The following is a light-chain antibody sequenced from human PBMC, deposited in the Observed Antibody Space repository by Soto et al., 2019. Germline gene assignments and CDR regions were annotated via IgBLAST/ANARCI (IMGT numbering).Light chain of an antibody. Sequence: HCALTQPASVSGSPGQSITVSWTGTSSDIGGYNYVSWYQQYPGEAPKVIIYDVSDRPSGVSNRFSGSKSGNTASLTISGLQTEDEADYYCSSYTSSSTLVVFGTGTKLTVL. CDR2: DVS. CDR3: SSYTSSSTLVV. J-gene: IGLJ1*01. CDR1: SSDIGGYNY. V-gene: IGLV2-14*03.